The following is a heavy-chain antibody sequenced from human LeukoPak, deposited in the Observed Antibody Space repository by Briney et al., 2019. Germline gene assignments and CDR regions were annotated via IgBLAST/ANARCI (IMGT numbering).Heavy chain of an antibody. CDR3: APTAEAYTSWWKV. Sequence: SETLSLTCTVSGGSITTRSYYWGWIRQPPGKGLEWIGSMHHSGSTYYNPSLKSRVTTSVDTSKNQFSLKLSSVTAADTAVYYCAPTAEAYTSWWKVWGQGTLATVSS. CDR1: GGSITTRSYY. V-gene: IGHV4-39*07. CDR2: MHHSGST. D-gene: IGHD3-16*01. J-gene: IGHJ4*02.